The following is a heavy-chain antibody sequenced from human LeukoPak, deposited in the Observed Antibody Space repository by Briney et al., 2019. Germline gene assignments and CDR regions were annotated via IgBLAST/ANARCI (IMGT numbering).Heavy chain of an antibody. CDR2: IFYSGST. D-gene: IGHD3-22*01. V-gene: IGHV4-39*07. J-gene: IGHJ4*02. CDR1: GGSISNTIYY. Sequence: SETLSLTCTVSGGSISNTIYYWGWIRQPPGKGLQWIGSIFYSGSTYYNPSLRSRVTISVDTSKNQFSLKVNSVTTADTAVYYCARGRYYYDTPAASFDYWGQGTLVTVSS. CDR3: ARGRYYYDTPAASFDY.